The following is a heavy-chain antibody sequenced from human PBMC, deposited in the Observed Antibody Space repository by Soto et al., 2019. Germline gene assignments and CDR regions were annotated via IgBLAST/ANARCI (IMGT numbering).Heavy chain of an antibody. V-gene: IGHV3-23*01. CDR3: AKDPSAYSYDNTDYYFKRDWFDP. CDR2: VSASGRST. J-gene: IGHJ5*02. CDR1: GFTFSNYA. Sequence: AGGSLRLSCTASGFTFSNYAMSWVRQAPGKGLEWVSGVSASGRSTYYADSVLGRFTISRDNSRNTVYLQMDSLRAEDTALYYCAKDPSAYSYDNTDYYFKRDWFDPWGQGTLVTVSS. D-gene: IGHD3-22*01.